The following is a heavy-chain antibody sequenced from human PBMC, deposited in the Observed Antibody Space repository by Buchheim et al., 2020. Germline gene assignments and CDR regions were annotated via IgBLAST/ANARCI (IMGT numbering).Heavy chain of an antibody. CDR3: ARVGYSSSWREYYYYYYGMDV. CDR2: IYTSGST. D-gene: IGHD6-13*01. CDR1: GGSISSGSYY. J-gene: IGHJ6*02. V-gene: IGHV4-61*02. Sequence: QVQLQESGPGLVKPSQTLSLTCTVSGGSISSGSYYWSWIRQPAGKGLEWIGRIYTSGSTNYNPSLKSRVTISVDTSKNQFSLKLSSVTAADTAVYYCARVGYSSSWREYYYYYYGMDVWGQGTT.